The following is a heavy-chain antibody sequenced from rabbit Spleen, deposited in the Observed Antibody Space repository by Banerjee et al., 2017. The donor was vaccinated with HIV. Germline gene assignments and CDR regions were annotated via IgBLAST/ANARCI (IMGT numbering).Heavy chain of an antibody. CDR2: AYAGSSGST. CDR3: ARDAGTSFSTYGMDL. Sequence: QSLEESGGGLVTPGASLTLTCKASGFDFSSGYDMCWVRQAPGKGLEWVACAYAGSSGSTYSATWAKGRFTISKSSSTTVTLQMTSLTAADTATYFCARDAGTSFSTYGMDLWGPGTLVTVS. D-gene: IGHD8-1*01. CDR1: GFDFSSGYD. J-gene: IGHJ6*01. V-gene: IGHV1S40*01.